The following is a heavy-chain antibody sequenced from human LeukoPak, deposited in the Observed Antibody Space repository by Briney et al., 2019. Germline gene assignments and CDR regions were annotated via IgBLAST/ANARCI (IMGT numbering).Heavy chain of an antibody. D-gene: IGHD6-6*01. V-gene: IGHV1-24*01. Sequence: ASVKVSCKLSGSTLTEFSIHGVRQAHGKGLEWLGGLDPEDGETILSQKFQDRVALIADTSTSTAYMDMSRLRSEDTAVYFCVRGRTGSIATAGRYWGRGTLVTVSS. J-gene: IGHJ4*02. CDR1: GSTLTEFS. CDR2: LDPEDGET. CDR3: VRGRTGSIATAGRY.